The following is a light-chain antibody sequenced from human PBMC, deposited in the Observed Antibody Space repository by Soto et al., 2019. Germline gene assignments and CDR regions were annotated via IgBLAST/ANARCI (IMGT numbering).Light chain of an antibody. CDR1: QSVSSN. CDR3: QQYNNWPGT. J-gene: IGKJ1*01. Sequence: EIVMTQSPATLSVSPGERATLSCRASQSVSSNLAWYQQKPGQAPRLLIYGASTRATGIPARFSGSGSGTEFTLTISSLQSEDFEGYYCQQYNNWPGTFGQGTKVEIK. V-gene: IGKV3-15*01. CDR2: GAS.